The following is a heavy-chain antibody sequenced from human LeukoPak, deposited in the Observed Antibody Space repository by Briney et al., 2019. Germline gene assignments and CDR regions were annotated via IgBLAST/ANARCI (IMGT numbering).Heavy chain of an antibody. CDR2: IEQDGSEK. CDR3: AREGGSSSTSWSDY. J-gene: IGHJ4*02. Sequence: GGSLRLSCAASGFTFSSYWMSWVRQAPGKGLEWVANIEQDGSEKYYVDSVKGRFTISRNNAKNSLYLQMNSLRAEDTAVYYCAREGGSSSTSWSDYWGQGTLVTVSS. V-gene: IGHV3-7*01. CDR1: GFTFSSYW. D-gene: IGHD2-2*01.